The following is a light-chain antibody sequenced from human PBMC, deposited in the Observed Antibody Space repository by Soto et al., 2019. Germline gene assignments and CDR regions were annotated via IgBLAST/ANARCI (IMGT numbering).Light chain of an antibody. J-gene: IGKJ2*01. CDR2: WAS. CDR1: QSVLYSSNNKEY. V-gene: IGKV4-1*01. CDR3: QQYYGTPHT. Sequence: DIVMTQSLDSLAVSLGERATINCKSSQSVLYSSNNKEYLGWYQQKPGQSPKLLIYWASTRESGVPDRFSGSGSGTDFTLTISSLQAEDVAVYYCQQYYGTPHTFGQGTKLEIK.